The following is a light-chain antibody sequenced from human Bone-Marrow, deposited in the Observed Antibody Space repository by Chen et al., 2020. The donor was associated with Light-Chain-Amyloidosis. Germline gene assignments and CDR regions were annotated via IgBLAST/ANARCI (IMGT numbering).Light chain of an antibody. J-gene: IGKJ4*01. V-gene: IGKV3-15*01. CDR3: QQWGDWPLT. CDR2: RY. Sequence: EIVMTQSPAILSVSPGERATRSCRASQDVGSDLGWYQQKPGQPPRLLMYRYTRATDVPARFSGSGSGTDFTLTISSLQSEDFAVYYCQQWGDWPLTFGGGTKVEIK. CDR1: QDVGSD.